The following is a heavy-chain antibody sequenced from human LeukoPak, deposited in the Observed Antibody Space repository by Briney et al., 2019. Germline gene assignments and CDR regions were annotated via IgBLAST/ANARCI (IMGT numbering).Heavy chain of an antibody. CDR2: ISAYNGNT. J-gene: IGHJ4*02. D-gene: IGHD2-15*01. CDR1: GYTFTSYG. CDR3: ATVPCSGGSCGGQEDY. Sequence: WASVKVSCKASGYTFTSYGISWVRQAPGQGLEWMGWISAYNGNTNYAQKLQGRVTMTTDTSTSTAYMELRSLRSEDTAVYYCATVPCSGGSCGGQEDYWGQGTLVTVSS. V-gene: IGHV1-18*01.